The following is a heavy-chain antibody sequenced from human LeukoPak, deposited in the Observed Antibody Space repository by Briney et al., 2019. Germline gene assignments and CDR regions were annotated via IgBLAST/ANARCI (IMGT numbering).Heavy chain of an antibody. Sequence: GGSLRLSCAASGFTVSSNYMSWVRQAPGKGLEWVSVIYSGGSTYYADSVKGRFTIFRDNSNNTLFLQMNSLRAEDTAVYYCARSVSSSSMNYFDYWGQGTLVTVSS. CDR2: IYSGGST. J-gene: IGHJ4*02. CDR1: GFTVSSNY. V-gene: IGHV3-66*01. CDR3: ARSVSSSSMNYFDY. D-gene: IGHD6-6*01.